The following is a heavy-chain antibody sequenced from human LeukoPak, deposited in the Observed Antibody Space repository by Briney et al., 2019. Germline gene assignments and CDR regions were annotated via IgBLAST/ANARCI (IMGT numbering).Heavy chain of an antibody. J-gene: IGHJ4*02. V-gene: IGHV1-69*01. Sequence: SVKVSCKASGGTFSSYAISWVRQAPGQGLEWMGGIIPIFGTANYAQKFQGRVTITADESTSTAYMELSSLRSEDTAVYYCAKSDIVVVPAAIDYWGQGTLVTVSS. CDR1: GGTFSSYA. D-gene: IGHD2-2*01. CDR3: AKSDIVVVPAAIDY. CDR2: IIPIFGTA.